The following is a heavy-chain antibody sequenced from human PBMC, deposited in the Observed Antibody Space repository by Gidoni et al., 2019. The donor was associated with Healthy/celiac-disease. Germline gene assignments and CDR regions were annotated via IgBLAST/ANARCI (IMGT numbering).Heavy chain of an antibody. CDR3: ATDSRVVATRVGYYYYGMDV. V-gene: IGHV1-24*01. Sequence: QGQLVQSGAEVKKPGASVKVSCKVSGYTLTALSMHWVRQAPGKGLEWMGGFDPEDGETIYAQKFQGRVTMTEDTSTDTAYMELSSLRSEDTAVYYCATDSRVVATRVGYYYYGMDVWGQGTTVTVSS. J-gene: IGHJ6*02. CDR1: GYTLTALS. D-gene: IGHD2-15*01. CDR2: FDPEDGET.